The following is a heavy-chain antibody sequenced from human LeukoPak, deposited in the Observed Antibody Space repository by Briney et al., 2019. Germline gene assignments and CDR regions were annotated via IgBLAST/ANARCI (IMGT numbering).Heavy chain of an antibody. CDR3: AEYKYTASLYYGMDV. CDR1: GGSISSYY. J-gene: IGHJ6*02. D-gene: IGHD5-18*01. CDR2: IYYSGTT. Sequence: PSETLSLTCTVSGGSISSYYWSWIRQPPGKGLEWIGYIYYSGTTNYNPSLKSRVTISVDTSKNQFSLKLSSVTAADTAMYYCAEYKYTASLYYGMDVWGQGTTVTVSS. V-gene: IGHV4-59*01.